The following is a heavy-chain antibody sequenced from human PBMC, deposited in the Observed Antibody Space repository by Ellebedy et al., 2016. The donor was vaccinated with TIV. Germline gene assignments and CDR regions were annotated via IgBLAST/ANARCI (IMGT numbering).Heavy chain of an antibody. CDR1: GGSISSYY. CDR2: IYYSGST. V-gene: IGHV4-59*08. J-gene: IGHJ4*02. D-gene: IGHD3-22*01. Sequence: MPSETLSLTCTVSGGSISSYYWSWIRQPPGKGLEWIGYIYYSGSTNYNPSLKSRVTISVDTSKNQFSLKLSSVTAADTAVYYCARSAYYYDSSGNIRPRKYFDYWGQGTLVTVSS. CDR3: ARSAYYYDSSGNIRPRKYFDY.